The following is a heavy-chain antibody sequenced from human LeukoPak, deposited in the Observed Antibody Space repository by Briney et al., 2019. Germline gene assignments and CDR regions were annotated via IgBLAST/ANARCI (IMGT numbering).Heavy chain of an antibody. J-gene: IGHJ5*02. Sequence: SETLSLTCTVSGGSISSGGYYWSWIRQHQGKGLEWIGYIYYSGSTYYNPSLKRRVTISVDTSKNQFSLKLSSVTAADTAVYYCARHNSAGRERGYSYSNGWFDPWGQGTLVTVS. CDR1: GGSISSGGYY. CDR3: ARHNSAGRERGYSYSNGWFDP. D-gene: IGHD5-18*01. CDR2: IYYSGST. V-gene: IGHV4-31*03.